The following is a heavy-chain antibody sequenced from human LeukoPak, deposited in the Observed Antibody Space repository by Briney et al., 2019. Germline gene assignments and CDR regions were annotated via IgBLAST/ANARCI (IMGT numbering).Heavy chain of an antibody. Sequence: GGSLRLSCAASGFTFSSYAMGWVRQAPGKGLEWVSTISGSGGSTNYADSVKGRFTISRDNSKNTLYLQMNSLRAEDTAVYYCAKDRYFDWLASEWFDPWGQGTLVTVSS. CDR2: ISGSGGST. CDR3: AKDRYFDWLASEWFDP. V-gene: IGHV3-23*01. J-gene: IGHJ5*02. D-gene: IGHD3-9*01. CDR1: GFTFSSYA.